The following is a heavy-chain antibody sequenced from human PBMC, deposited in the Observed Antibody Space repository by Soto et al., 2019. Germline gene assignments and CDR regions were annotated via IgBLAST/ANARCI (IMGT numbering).Heavy chain of an antibody. CDR3: ARGADPYYDILTGYSPFDY. V-gene: IGHV4-30-4*01. Sequence: QVQLQESGPGLVKPSQTLSLTCTVSGGSISSGDYYWSWIRQPPGKGLEWIGYIYYSGSTYYNPSLKSRVTISVDTSKNQFSLKLSSVTAADTAVYYCARGADPYYDILTGYSPFDYWGQGTLVTVSS. J-gene: IGHJ4*02. CDR1: GGSISSGDYY. D-gene: IGHD3-9*01. CDR2: IYYSGST.